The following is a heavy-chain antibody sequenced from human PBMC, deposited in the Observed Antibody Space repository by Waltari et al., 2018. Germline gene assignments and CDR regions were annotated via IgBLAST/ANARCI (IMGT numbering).Heavy chain of an antibody. J-gene: IGHJ6*02. Sequence: EVQLVQSGAEVKKPGATVKISCKVSGSTFTDYSMHWVQQALGKGLGWMGLVVPEDGEPKYAVKFQGRVTITADTSTDTAYMELSSLRSEDTAVYYCATDPSTHGDYENNYYYYGMDVWGQGTTVTVSS. V-gene: IGHV1-69-2*01. D-gene: IGHD4-17*01. CDR2: VVPEDGEP. CDR3: ATDPSTHGDYENNYYYYGMDV. CDR1: GSTFTDYS.